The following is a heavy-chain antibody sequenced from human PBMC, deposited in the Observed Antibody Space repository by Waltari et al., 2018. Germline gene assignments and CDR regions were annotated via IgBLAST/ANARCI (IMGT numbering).Heavy chain of an antibody. CDR1: GFSFGDYA. D-gene: IGHD3-16*01. CDR3: SKWNSLLGTYFDF. J-gene: IGHJ4*02. Sequence: EVQLVESGGGLVQPGRSLRLSCSSSGFSFGDYAMTWVRQAPGKGLEWVGFIKSGTYGGTREYAASVRGRFSISRDDSNSIAYLQMDSLQIEDTAVYYCSKWNSLLGTYFDFWGQGTLVTVSS. V-gene: IGHV3-49*04. CDR2: IKSGTYGGTR.